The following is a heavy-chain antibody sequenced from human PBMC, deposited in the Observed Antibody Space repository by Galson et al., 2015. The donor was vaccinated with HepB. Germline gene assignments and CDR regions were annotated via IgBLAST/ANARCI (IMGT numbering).Heavy chain of an antibody. V-gene: IGHV4-59*01. CDR3: ARAVYGSGSYLNWFDP. Sequence: ETLSLTCTVSGGSISSYYWSWIRQPPGKGLEWIGYIYYSGSTNYNPSLKSRVTISVDTSKNQFSLKLSSVTAADTAVYYCARAVYGSGSYLNWFDPCGQGTLVTVSS. D-gene: IGHD3-10*01. CDR1: GGSISSYY. CDR2: IYYSGST. J-gene: IGHJ5*02.